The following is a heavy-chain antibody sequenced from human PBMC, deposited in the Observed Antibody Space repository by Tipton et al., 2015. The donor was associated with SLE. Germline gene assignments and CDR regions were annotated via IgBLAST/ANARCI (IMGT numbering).Heavy chain of an antibody. CDR1: GGSISSYY. CDR2: IYYSGST. Sequence: TLSLTCTVSGGSISSYYWGWIRQPPGKGLEWIGSIYYSGSTYYNPSLKSRVTISVDTSKNQFSLKLSSVTAADTAGYYCARRRGYCSGGSCPYYFDYWGQGTLVTVSS. D-gene: IGHD2-15*01. V-gene: IGHV4-39*07. CDR3: ARRRGYCSGGSCPYYFDY. J-gene: IGHJ4*02.